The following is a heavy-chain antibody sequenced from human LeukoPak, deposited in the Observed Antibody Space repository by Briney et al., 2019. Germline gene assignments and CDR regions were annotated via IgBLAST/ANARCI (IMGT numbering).Heavy chain of an antibody. CDR2: ISAYNGNT. V-gene: IGHV1-18*01. CDR1: GYTFTSYG. CDR3: ARVGMVRGRWWFDP. D-gene: IGHD3-10*01. J-gene: IGHJ5*02. Sequence: ASVKVSCQASGYTFTSYGISWVRQAPGQGLEWMGWISAYNGNTNYAQQLQGRVTMTTDTSTSTAYMELRSLRSDDTAVYYCARVGMVRGRWWFDPWGQGTLVTVSS.